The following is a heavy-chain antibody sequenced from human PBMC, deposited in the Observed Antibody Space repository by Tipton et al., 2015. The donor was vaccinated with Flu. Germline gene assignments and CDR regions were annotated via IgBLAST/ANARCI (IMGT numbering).Heavy chain of an antibody. V-gene: IGHV3-30-3*01. J-gene: IGHJ5*02. CDR3: ARAWFDP. CDR1: GFTFSSYA. Sequence: SLRLSCAASGFTFSSYAMHWVRQAPGKGLEWVAVISYDGSNKYYADSVKGRFTISRDNSKNTLYLQMNSLRAEDTAVYYCARAWFDPWGQGTLVTVSS. CDR2: ISYDGSNK.